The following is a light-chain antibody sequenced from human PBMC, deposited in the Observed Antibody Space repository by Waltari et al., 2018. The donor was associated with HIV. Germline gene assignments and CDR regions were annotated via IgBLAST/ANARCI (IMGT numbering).Light chain of an antibody. CDR1: QSVPRTF. V-gene: IGKV3-20*01. CDR3: LQYGSLPYS. Sequence: EIVLTQSPGTLSLSPGDRATLSCRASQSVPRTFLAWYQQKRGQAPRLLIYGAFSRASGIPDRFRGGGSGADFTHTSSRLEPEDFAVYYCLQYGSLPYSFGQGTKLDIK. CDR2: GAF. J-gene: IGKJ2*03.